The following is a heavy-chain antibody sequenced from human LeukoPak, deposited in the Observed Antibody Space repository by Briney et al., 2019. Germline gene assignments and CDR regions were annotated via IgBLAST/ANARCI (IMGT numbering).Heavy chain of an antibody. CDR2: LSGSGGGT. CDR1: GFTFSTYA. CDR3: AKGGPPLYYDSSGYYFLDY. J-gene: IGHJ4*02. D-gene: IGHD3-22*01. V-gene: IGHV3-23*01. Sequence: PGGSLRLSCAASGFTFSTYAMSWVRQAPGKGLEWVSALSGSGGGTYHADSVKGRFTMSRDNSKNTLYLQMNSLRAEDTAVYYCAKGGPPLYYDSSGYYFLDYWGQGTLVTVSS.